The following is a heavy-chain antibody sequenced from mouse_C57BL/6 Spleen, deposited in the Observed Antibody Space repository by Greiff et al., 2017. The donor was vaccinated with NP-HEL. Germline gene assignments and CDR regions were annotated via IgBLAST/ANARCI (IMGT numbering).Heavy chain of an antibody. CDR1: GYTFTSYW. Sequence: VQLQQPGTELVKPGASVKLSCKASGYTFTSYWMHWVKQRPGQGLEWIGNINPSNGGTNYNEKFKSKATLTVDKSSSTAYMQLSSLTSEDSAVYYCARCDYGTSYYFDYWGQGTTLTVSS. CDR3: ARCDYGTSYYFDY. CDR2: INPSNGGT. V-gene: IGHV1-53*01. J-gene: IGHJ2*01. D-gene: IGHD1-1*01.